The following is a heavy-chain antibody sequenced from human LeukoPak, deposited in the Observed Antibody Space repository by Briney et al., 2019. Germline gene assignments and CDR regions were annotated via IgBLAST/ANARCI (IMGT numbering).Heavy chain of an antibody. CDR3: ARDMGLVRGVFDY. Sequence: PGGSLRLSCAASGLTISRNYMNWVRQAPGKGLEWVPVIYSGGSTYYADSVKGRFTISRDNSKNTLYLQMNSLRAEDTAVYYCARDMGLVRGVFDYWGQGSLVTVSS. CDR2: IYSGGST. J-gene: IGHJ4*02. D-gene: IGHD3-10*01. CDR1: GLTISRNY. V-gene: IGHV3-53*01.